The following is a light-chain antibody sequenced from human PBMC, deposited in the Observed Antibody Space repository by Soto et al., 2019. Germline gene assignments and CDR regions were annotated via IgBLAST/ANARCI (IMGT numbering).Light chain of an antibody. CDR1: SSVVGAYNY. Sequence: QSALTQPASVSGSPGQSITISCTGTSSVVGAYNYVSWYQQHPGKAPKFMIYEVSNRPSGVSNRFSGSKSGNTASLTISGLQAEDEADYYCSSYTTSSTTVFGGGTKLTVL. CDR3: SSYTTSSTTV. CDR2: EVS. V-gene: IGLV2-14*01. J-gene: IGLJ3*02.